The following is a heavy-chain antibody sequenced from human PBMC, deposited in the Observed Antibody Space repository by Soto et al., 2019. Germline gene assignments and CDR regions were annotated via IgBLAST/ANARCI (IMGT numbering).Heavy chain of an antibody. J-gene: IGHJ4*02. D-gene: IGHD1-1*01. CDR1: GFTFDDYA. Sequence: PGGSQRLSCAASGFTFDDYAMHWVRQAPGKGLEWVSGISWNSGSIGYADSVKGRFTISRDNAKNSLYLQMNSLRAEDTALYYCAKESPGTPFDYWGQGTLVTVSS. V-gene: IGHV3-9*01. CDR3: AKESPGTPFDY. CDR2: ISWNSGSI.